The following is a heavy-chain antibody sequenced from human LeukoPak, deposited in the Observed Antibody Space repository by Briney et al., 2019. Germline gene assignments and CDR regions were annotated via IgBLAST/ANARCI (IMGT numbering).Heavy chain of an antibody. D-gene: IGHD6-19*01. V-gene: IGHV4-59*08. CDR3: ARRVVYSSGWFDY. CDR2: IYYSGST. CDR1: GGSISSYY. Sequence: SETLSLTCTVSGGSISSYYWSWIRQPPGKGLEWIGYIYYSGSTNYNPSLKSRVTISVDTSKNQFSVKLSSVTAADTAVYYCARRVVYSSGWFDYWGQGTLVTVSS. J-gene: IGHJ4*02.